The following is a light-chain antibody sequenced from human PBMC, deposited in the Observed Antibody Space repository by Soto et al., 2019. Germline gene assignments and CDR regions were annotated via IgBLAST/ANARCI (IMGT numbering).Light chain of an antibody. CDR3: SSYAGSNNYV. CDR2: EVS. Sequence: QSVLTQPPSASGSPGQSVPISSPGPSSVVGGYYYVSWYQQHPGKAPKLMIYEVSKRPSGVPDRFSGSKSGNTASLTVSGLQAEDEADYYCSSYAGSNNYVFGTGTKVTVL. V-gene: IGLV2-8*01. J-gene: IGLJ1*01. CDR1: SSVVGGYYY.